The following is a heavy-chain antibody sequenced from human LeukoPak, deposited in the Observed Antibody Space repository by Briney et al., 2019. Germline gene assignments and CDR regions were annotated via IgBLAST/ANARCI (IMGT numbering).Heavy chain of an antibody. CDR2: IYYSGST. CDR3: ARHEYGGNGPFDH. Sequence: SETLSLTCTVSGGSISSSSYYWGWIRQPPGKGLEWIGSIYYSGSTYYNPSLKSRVTISVDTSKNQFSLKLSSVTAADTAVYYCARHEYGGNGPFDHWGQGTLVTVSS. J-gene: IGHJ4*02. V-gene: IGHV4-39*01. CDR1: GGSISSSSYY. D-gene: IGHD4-23*01.